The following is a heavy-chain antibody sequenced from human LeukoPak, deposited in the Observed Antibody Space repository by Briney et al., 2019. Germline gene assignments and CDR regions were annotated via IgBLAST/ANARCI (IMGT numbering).Heavy chain of an antibody. D-gene: IGHD2-15*01. V-gene: IGHV3-11*04. Sequence: PGGSLRLSCAASGFTFSDYYMSWIRQAPGKGLEWVSYISSSGSTIYYADSVKGRFTISRDNAENTLYLQMNSLRAEDTAVYFCASYGYCSGGSCYSHSLYYYMDVWGKGTTVTISS. J-gene: IGHJ6*03. CDR3: ASYGYCSGGSCYSHSLYYYMDV. CDR1: GFTFSDYY. CDR2: ISSSGSTI.